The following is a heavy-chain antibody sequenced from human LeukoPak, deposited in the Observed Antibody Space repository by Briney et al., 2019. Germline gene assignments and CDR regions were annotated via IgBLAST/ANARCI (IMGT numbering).Heavy chain of an antibody. D-gene: IGHD1-14*01. V-gene: IGHV3-66*04. CDR2: IYSAGNT. CDR1: GFTVSSSY. CDR3: ARLPTGSPLHY. Sequence: GGSLRLSCAASGFTVSSSYMSWVRQAPGKGLEWVSVIYSAGNTWYADSVKGRFTISRDNSKNTLYLQMNSLRAEDTAVYYCARLPTGSPLHYWGQGTLVTVSS. J-gene: IGHJ4*02.